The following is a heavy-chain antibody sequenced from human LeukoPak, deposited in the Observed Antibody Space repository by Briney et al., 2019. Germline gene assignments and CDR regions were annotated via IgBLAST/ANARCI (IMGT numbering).Heavy chain of an antibody. J-gene: IGHJ4*02. V-gene: IGHV4-59*11. CDR1: GGSISSHY. D-gene: IGHD4-23*01. Sequence: SETLSLTCTVSGGSISSHYWSWIRQPPGKGLEWIGYIYYSGSTNYNSSLKSRVTISVGTSKNQFSLKLSSVTAADTAVYYCAREDYGGNSDYWGQGTLVTVSS. CDR3: AREDYGGNSDY. CDR2: IYYSGST.